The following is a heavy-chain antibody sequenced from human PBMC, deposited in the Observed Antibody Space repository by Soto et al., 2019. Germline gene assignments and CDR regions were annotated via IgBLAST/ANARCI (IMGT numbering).Heavy chain of an antibody. V-gene: IGHV1-8*01. CDR3: ARVPRYDYVWGSSYYYGMDV. CDR2: MNPNSGNT. CDR1: GYTFTSYD. D-gene: IGHD3-16*01. Sequence: ASEQVSCKASGYTFTSYDINLLRQATGQGLEWLGWMNPNSGNTGYAQKFQGRVTMTRNTSISTAYMELSSLRSEDTAVYYCARVPRYDYVWGSSYYYGMDVWGQGTTVTVSS. J-gene: IGHJ6*02.